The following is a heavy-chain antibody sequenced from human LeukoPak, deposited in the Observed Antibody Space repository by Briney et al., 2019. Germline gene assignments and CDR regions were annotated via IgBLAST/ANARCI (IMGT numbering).Heavy chain of an antibody. CDR1: GYTFTHYG. Sequence: ASVKVSCKASGYTFTHYGITWVRQAPGQGLEWMGWINPNSGGTNYAQKFQGRVIMTRDTSISTAYIELSRLRSDDTAVYYCARDLAGSSGCDYWGQGTLVTVSS. CDR3: ARDLAGSSGCDY. V-gene: IGHV1-2*02. D-gene: IGHD6-13*01. J-gene: IGHJ4*02. CDR2: INPNSGGT.